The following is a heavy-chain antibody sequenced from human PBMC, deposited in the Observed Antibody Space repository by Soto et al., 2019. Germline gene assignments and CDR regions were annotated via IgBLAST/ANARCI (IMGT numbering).Heavy chain of an antibody. J-gene: IGHJ4*02. Sequence: TGGSLRLSCAASGFTFSSYAMHWVRQAQGKGLEWVAVISYDGSNKYYAGSVKGRFTISRDNSKNTLYLQMNSLRAEDTAVYYCARTTYYDILTGPRFDYWGQGTLVTVSS. CDR3: ARTTYYDILTGPRFDY. V-gene: IGHV3-30-3*01. CDR2: ISYDGSNK. CDR1: GFTFSSYA. D-gene: IGHD3-9*01.